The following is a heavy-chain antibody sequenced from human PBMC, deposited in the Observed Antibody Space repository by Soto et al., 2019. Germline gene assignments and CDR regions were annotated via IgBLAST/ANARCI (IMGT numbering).Heavy chain of an antibody. D-gene: IGHD2-15*01. Sequence: EVQLLEAGGGLVQPGGSLRLSCAASGFTFSSYAMSWVRQATGKGLEWVSAISGSGGSTYYADCVKGRFTISRDNSKNTLYLQMKSLIAEDTAVYYCANDIVVVVAASGYFYYWGQGTLVTVSS. J-gene: IGHJ4*02. CDR3: ANDIVVVVAASGYFYY. CDR2: ISGSGGST. V-gene: IGHV3-23*01. CDR1: GFTFSSYA.